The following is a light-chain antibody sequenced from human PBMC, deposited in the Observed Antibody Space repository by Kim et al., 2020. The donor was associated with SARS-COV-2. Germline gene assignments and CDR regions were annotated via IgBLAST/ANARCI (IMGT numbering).Light chain of an antibody. CDR1: QSVGSRC. V-gene: IGKV3-20*01. J-gene: IGKJ2*01. Sequence: SPGERATPTCRTSQSVGSRCLAWYQQKPGQAPRLLIYSVSNRATGIPDRFSGSGSGTDFTLTISRLEPEDFAVYYCQQYGIAPPYTFGQGTKLEI. CDR3: QQYGIAPPYT. CDR2: SVS.